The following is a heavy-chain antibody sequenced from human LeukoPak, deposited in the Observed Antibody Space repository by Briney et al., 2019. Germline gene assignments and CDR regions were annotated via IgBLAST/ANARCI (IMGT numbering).Heavy chain of an antibody. V-gene: IGHV3-30*04. J-gene: IGHJ4*02. D-gene: IGHD1-26*01. Sequence: GRSLRLSCAASGFTFSDYAMHWVRPAPGKGLEWVAVISSDGRNKYYADSVKGRFTISRDNSKNTLYLQMNSLRAEDTAIYYCARDPRATTQRGYFDYWGQGTLVTVSS. CDR1: GFTFSDYA. CDR3: ARDPRATTQRGYFDY. CDR2: ISSDGRNK.